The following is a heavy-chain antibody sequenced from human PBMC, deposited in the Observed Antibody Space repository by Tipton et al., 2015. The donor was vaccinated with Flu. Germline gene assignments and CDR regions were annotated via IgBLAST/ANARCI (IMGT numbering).Heavy chain of an antibody. Sequence: LRLSCAVYGGSRSSFYWSWIRQPAGKGLEYIGRIYTSGSTNYNPSFKSRVSMSVDTSKTQFSLDLSSVTAADTAMYYYASGSGSGTHVLFDYWGQGTLVTVAS. CDR3: ASGSGSGTHVLFDY. CDR1: GGSRSSFY. CDR2: IYTSGST. D-gene: IGHD3-10*01. J-gene: IGHJ4*02. V-gene: IGHV4-59*10.